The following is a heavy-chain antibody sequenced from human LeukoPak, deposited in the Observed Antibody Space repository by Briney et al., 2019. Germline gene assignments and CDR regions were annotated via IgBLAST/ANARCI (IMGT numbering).Heavy chain of an antibody. Sequence: SETPSLTCTVSGGSISSYYWSWIRQPPGKGLEWIGYIYYSGSTNYNPSLKSRVTISVDTSKNQFSLKLSSVTAADTAVYYCAREPPPGIAVDGHDWGQGTLVTVSS. J-gene: IGHJ4*02. CDR2: IYYSGST. V-gene: IGHV4-59*01. D-gene: IGHD6-19*01. CDR1: GGSISSYY. CDR3: AREPPPGIAVDGHD.